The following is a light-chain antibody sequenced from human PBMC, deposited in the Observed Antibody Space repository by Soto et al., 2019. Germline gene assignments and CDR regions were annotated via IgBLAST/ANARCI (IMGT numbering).Light chain of an antibody. Sequence: QSVLTQPPSVSAAPGQKGTISCSGRTSNIGNNFVSWYQQFPGPAPQLLIYDNNVRPSGIPDRFSGSKSGTSATLGITGLQTGDEADYFCGTWDGSLTAVVFGGGTKVTVL. CDR2: DNN. CDR1: TSNIGNNF. V-gene: IGLV1-51*01. CDR3: GTWDGSLTAVV. J-gene: IGLJ2*01.